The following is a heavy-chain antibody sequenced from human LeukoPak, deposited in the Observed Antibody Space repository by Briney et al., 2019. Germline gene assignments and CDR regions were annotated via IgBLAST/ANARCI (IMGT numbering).Heavy chain of an antibody. Sequence: QPGGSLRLSCAASGFTFDDYAMHWVRQAPGKGLEWVSGISWNSGSIGYADSVKGRFTISRDNAKNSLYLQMNSLRAEDTALYYCAKGDSSSWDFDYWGQGTLVTVSS. J-gene: IGHJ4*02. CDR3: AKGDSSSWDFDY. CDR1: GFTFDDYA. V-gene: IGHV3-9*01. CDR2: ISWNSGSI. D-gene: IGHD6-6*01.